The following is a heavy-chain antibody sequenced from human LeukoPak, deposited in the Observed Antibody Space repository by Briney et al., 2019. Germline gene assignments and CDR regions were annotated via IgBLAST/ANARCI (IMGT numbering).Heavy chain of an antibody. CDR3: AKGHFGAGHY. CDR1: GFTFGDYT. Sequence: PGGSLRLSCAASGFTFGDYTMHWFRQPPGRGLRWVSLITGDGGTTSYAGSVKGRFTISRDNSKNSLSLHMNSLRNEDTALYYCAKGHFGAGHYWGQGTLVTVSS. J-gene: IGHJ4*02. CDR2: ITGDGGTT. V-gene: IGHV3-43*02. D-gene: IGHD3-3*01.